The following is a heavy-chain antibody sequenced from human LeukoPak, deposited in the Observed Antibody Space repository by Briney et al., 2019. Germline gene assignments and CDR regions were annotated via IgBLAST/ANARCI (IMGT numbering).Heavy chain of an antibody. Sequence: ASVKVSCKASGYTFTSYYMHWVRQAPGQGLEWMRIINPSGGSTSYAQKFQGRVTMTRDTSTSTVYMELSSLRSEDTAVYYCARAYGGNFMEKTPFDYWGQETLVTVSS. V-gene: IGHV1-46*01. D-gene: IGHD4-17*01. CDR2: INPSGGST. CDR3: ARAYGGNFMEKTPFDY. CDR1: GYTFTSYY. J-gene: IGHJ4*02.